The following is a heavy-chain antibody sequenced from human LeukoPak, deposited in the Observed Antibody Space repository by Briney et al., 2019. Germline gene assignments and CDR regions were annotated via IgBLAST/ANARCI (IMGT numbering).Heavy chain of an antibody. Sequence: RASVKVSCKASGYTFTSYGINWVRQAPGQGLEWMGWISAYNGNTNYAQKLQGRVTMTTDTSTSTAYMELRSLRSDDTAVYYCARRYYYDSSGYYHYWGQGTLVTVSS. V-gene: IGHV1-18*01. CDR1: GYTFTSYG. J-gene: IGHJ4*02. CDR2: ISAYNGNT. CDR3: ARRYYYDSSGYYHY. D-gene: IGHD3-22*01.